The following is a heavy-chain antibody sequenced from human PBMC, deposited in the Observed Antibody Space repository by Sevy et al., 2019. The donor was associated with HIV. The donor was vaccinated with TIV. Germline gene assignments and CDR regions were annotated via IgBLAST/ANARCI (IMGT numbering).Heavy chain of an antibody. D-gene: IGHD1-7*01. V-gene: IGHV3-74*01. CDR2: INSDGSST. CDR3: ARVEELYYYYGMDV. Sequence: GGSLRLSCAASGFTFSSYWMHWVRQAPGKGLVWVSRINSDGSSTSYADSVKGRFTISRDNAKNTLYLQMNSLRAVDTAVYYCARVEELYYYYGMDVWGQGTTVTVSS. J-gene: IGHJ6*02. CDR1: GFTFSSYW.